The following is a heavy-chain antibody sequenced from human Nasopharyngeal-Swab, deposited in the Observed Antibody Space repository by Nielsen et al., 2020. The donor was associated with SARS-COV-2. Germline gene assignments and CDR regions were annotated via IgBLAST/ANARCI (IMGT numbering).Heavy chain of an antibody. J-gene: IGHJ3*02. CDR3: GASSRAFEI. D-gene: IGHD6-13*01. V-gene: IGHV3-30-3*01. CDR1: GFTFSSYA. Sequence: GESLKISCAASGFTFSSYAMHRVRQAPGKGLEWVAVISYDGSNKYYADSVKGRFTISRDNSKNTLYLQMNSLRAEDTAVYYCGASSRAFEIWGQGTMVTVSS. CDR2: ISYDGSNK.